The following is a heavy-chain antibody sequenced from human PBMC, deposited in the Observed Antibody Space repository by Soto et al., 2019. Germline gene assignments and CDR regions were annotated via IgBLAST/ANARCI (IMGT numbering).Heavy chain of an antibody. Sequence: SGPTLVNPTQTLTLTCSFSGFSLTTSGMCVGWIRHPPGKALEWLALIDWDDGKFYSPSLKTRLTIYKDTSKKKVVLTMTNMDPIDTATYLCARITQRDCLWFDHWGPGTLVTVSS. V-gene: IGHV2-70*01. CDR2: IDWDDGK. CDR3: ARITQRDCLWFDH. D-gene: IGHD2-21*01. CDR1: GFSLTTSGMC. J-gene: IGHJ5*02.